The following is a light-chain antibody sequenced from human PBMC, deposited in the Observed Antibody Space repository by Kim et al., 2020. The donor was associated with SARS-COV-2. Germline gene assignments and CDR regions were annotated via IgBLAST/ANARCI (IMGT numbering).Light chain of an antibody. Sequence: APGERATLSCRASQSVGNNYLAWFQQKPGQAPRLLIYDASSRATGIPDRFSGSGSGTEFTLTISRLEPEDFAVYFCQQSATSPLTFGGGTKVDIK. V-gene: IGKV3-20*01. CDR1: QSVGNNY. CDR2: DAS. J-gene: IGKJ4*01. CDR3: QQSATSPLT.